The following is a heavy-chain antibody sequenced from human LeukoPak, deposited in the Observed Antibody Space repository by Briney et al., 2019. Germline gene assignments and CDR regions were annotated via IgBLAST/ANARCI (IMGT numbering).Heavy chain of an antibody. CDR1: GYTFTGYY. V-gene: IGHV1-8*03. J-gene: IGHJ6*03. Sequence: GASVKVSCKASGYTFTGYYMHWVRQAPGQGLEWMGWMNPNSGNTGYAQKFQGRVTITRNTSISTAYMDLSSLRSDDTAVYYCARRAVAYYYYYYMDVWGKGTTVTVSS. CDR3: ARRAVAYYYYYYMDV. D-gene: IGHD6-19*01. CDR2: MNPNSGNT.